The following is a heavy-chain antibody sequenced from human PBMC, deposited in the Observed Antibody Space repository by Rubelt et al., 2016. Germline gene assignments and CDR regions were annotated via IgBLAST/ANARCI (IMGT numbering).Heavy chain of an antibody. Sequence: KASGYTFTSYYMHWVRQAPGQGLEWMGIINPSGGSTSYAQKFQGRVTMTRDTSTSTVYMELSSLRSEDTAVYYCAREQGNYFDSSGYATEFDYWGQGTLVTVSS. CDR2: INPSGGST. CDR3: AREQGNYFDSSGYATEFDY. CDR1: GYTFTSYY. V-gene: IGHV1-46*01. D-gene: IGHD3-22*01. J-gene: IGHJ4*02.